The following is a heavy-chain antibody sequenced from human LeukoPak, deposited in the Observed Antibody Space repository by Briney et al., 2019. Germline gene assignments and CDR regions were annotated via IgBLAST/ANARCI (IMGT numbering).Heavy chain of an antibody. Sequence: ALRLSCAASGFTFDDYAMHWVRQAPGKGLEWVSGISWNSGSIGYADSVKGRFTISRDNAKNSLYLQMNSLRAEDTALYYCAKADSSGYYYVYFDYWGQGTLVTVSS. CDR2: ISWNSGSI. V-gene: IGHV3-9*01. CDR1: GFTFDDYA. CDR3: AKADSSGYYYVYFDY. D-gene: IGHD3-22*01. J-gene: IGHJ4*02.